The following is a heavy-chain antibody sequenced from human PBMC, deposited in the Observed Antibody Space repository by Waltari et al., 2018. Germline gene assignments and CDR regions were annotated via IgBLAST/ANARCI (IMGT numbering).Heavy chain of an antibody. CDR1: GYTFTSYD. CDR2: RNPNSGNT. V-gene: IGHV1-8*01. CDR3: ARMGYVWTLDDY. D-gene: IGHD3-16*01. J-gene: IGHJ4*02. Sequence: QVQLVQSGAELKKPGASVKVSCKASGYTFTSYDINWVRQATGQGLEWMGWRNPNSGNTGYAQKFQGRVTMTRNTSISTAYMELSSLRSEDTAVYYCARMGYVWTLDDYWGQGTLVTVSS.